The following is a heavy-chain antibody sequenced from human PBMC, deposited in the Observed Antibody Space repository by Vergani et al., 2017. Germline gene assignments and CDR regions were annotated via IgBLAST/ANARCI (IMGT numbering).Heavy chain of an antibody. CDR1: GFTFSSYE. CDR2: ISSSGSTI. V-gene: IGHV3-48*03. D-gene: IGHD2-8*01. J-gene: IGHJ2*01. CDR3: ARVYCTNGVCYTGDYWYFDL. Sequence: EVQLLESGGGLVQPGGSLRLSCAASGFTFSSYEMNWVRQAPGKGLEWVSYISSSGSTIYYADSVKGRFTISRDNAKNSLYLQMNSLRAEDTAVYYCARVYCTNGVCYTGDYWYFDLWGRGTLVTVSS.